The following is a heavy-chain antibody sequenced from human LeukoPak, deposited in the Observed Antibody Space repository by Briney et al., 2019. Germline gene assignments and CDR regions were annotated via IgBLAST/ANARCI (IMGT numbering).Heavy chain of an antibody. CDR1: GFTFSSYS. CDR3: ARDSYCRGIWFGELFRCYYGMDV. CDR2: ISSSSSYI. V-gene: IGHV3-21*01. D-gene: IGHD3-10*01. Sequence: GGSLRLSCAASGFTFSSYSMNWVRQAPGKGLEWVSSISSSSSYIYYADSVEGRFTISRDNAKNSLYLQMNSLRAEDTAVYYCARDSYCRGIWFGELFRCYYGMDVWGQGTTVTVS. J-gene: IGHJ6*02.